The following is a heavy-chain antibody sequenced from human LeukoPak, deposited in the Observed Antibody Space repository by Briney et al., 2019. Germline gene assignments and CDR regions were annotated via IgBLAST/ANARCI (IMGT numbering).Heavy chain of an antibody. J-gene: IGHJ4*02. V-gene: IGHV1-18*01. Sequence: ASVKVSCKASGYAFSSYGVSWVRQAPGQGLEWMGWISPDNGKTQYVQKFQGRVSMTTDTSTSTAYMELRSLRSDDTAVYYCARESRGMTGSFDYWGQGTLVTVSS. CDR1: GYAFSSYG. CDR2: ISPDNGKT. CDR3: ARESRGMTGSFDY.